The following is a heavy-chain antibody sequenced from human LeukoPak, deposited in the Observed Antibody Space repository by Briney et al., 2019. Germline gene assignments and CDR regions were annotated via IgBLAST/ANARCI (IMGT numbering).Heavy chain of an antibody. J-gene: IGHJ4*02. CDR3: AKVTYDYVWGSYEN. CDR1: GFTFSIYA. Sequence: GGSLRLSCAASGFTFSIYAMTWVRQAPGTGLERVSGISASGATTYYADAVKGRFTISRDNSKNTVHLQMNGLRAEDTAVYHCAKVTYDYVWGSYENWGQGTLVTVSS. V-gene: IGHV3-23*01. D-gene: IGHD3-16*01. CDR2: ISASGATT.